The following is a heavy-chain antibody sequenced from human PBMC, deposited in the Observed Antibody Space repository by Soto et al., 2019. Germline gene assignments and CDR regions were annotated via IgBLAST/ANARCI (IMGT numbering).Heavy chain of an antibody. V-gene: IGHV1-69*06. CDR1: GGTFSTYA. CDR2: IIPISNAA. Sequence: SVKVSCKVSGGTFSTYAISWVRQAPGQGLEWMGGIIPISNAAKYAQKFQGRVTITADKSTSTAHMELSSLRSEDTAVYYCARQMVSSGWHYGNWFDPWGQGTPVTVSS. CDR3: ARQMVSSGWHYGNWFDP. D-gene: IGHD6-19*01. J-gene: IGHJ5*02.